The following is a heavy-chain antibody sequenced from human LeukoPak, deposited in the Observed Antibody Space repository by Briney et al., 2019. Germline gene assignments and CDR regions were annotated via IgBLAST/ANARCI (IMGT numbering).Heavy chain of an antibody. CDR2: IYGSGSS. CDR3: ARHIGGGIEDMDV. CDR1: GGSIGTYY. J-gene: IGHJ6*03. V-gene: IGHV4-59*08. D-gene: IGHD3-16*02. Sequence: SETLSLTCTVSGGSIGTYYWSWIRQSPGKGLEWIGYIYGSGSSRYYPYLQSRVTNSVDTSRNQFFLKRRSVSAADPAVYYYARHIGGGIEDMDVWGKGTKVTVSS.